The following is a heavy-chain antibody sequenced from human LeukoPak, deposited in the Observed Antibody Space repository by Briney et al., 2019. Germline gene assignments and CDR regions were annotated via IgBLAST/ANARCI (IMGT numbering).Heavy chain of an antibody. V-gene: IGHV3-49*04. Sequence: GSLRLSCTASGFTFGDYAMSWVRQAPGKGLEWVSLIRSKPYGGTTEYAASVKGRFTISRDDSKSTAYLQMDSLKTEDTAVYYCSRGVIVGTTRDYWGQGTLVTVSS. CDR1: GFTFGDYA. CDR3: SRGVIVGTTRDY. J-gene: IGHJ4*02. D-gene: IGHD1-26*01. CDR2: IRSKPYGGTT.